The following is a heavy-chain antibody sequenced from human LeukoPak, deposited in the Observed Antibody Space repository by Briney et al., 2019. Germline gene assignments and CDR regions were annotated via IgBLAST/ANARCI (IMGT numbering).Heavy chain of an antibody. CDR2: ISSSGGST. V-gene: IGHV3-23*01. CDR3: AKDFERNGGMIVVANDY. Sequence: QPGGSLRLSCAASGFTFSSYAMSWVRQAPGKGLEWVSAISSSGGSTYYADSVKGRFTISRDNSKNTLYLQMNSLRAEDTAVYYCAKDFERNGGMIVVANDYWGQGTLVTVSS. CDR1: GFTFSSYA. D-gene: IGHD3-22*01. J-gene: IGHJ4*02.